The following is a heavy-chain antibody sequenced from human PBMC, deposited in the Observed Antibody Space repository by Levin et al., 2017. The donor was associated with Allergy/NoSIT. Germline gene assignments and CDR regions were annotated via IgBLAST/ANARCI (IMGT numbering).Heavy chain of an antibody. CDR3: ARDADYYASGHDY. V-gene: IGHV4-4*07. CDR2: INTSGNT. CDR1: GGSISNYY. D-gene: IGHD3-10*01. J-gene: IGHJ4*02. Sequence: SQTLSLTCTVSGGSISNYYWSWIRQSAGKGLEWFGRINTSGNTHYNPSLTSRVTMSVDTSKNQFSLKLTSVTAADTAVYYCARDADYYASGHDYWGQGTLVTVSS.